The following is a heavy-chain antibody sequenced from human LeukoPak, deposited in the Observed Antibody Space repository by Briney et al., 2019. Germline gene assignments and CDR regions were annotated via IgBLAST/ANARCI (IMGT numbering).Heavy chain of an antibody. D-gene: IGHD4-17*01. J-gene: IGHJ6*04. V-gene: IGHV4-59*08. CDR2: IHSSEGT. Sequence: SETLSLTCTVSGGSLNGYYWGWIRRPPGKGLECIGYIHSSEGTAHNASLKSRLTISLDTSKNQFSLTLSSVTAADTAVYYCARHVYGEGMVVWGKGTTVTVSS. CDR1: GGSLNGYY. CDR3: ARHVYGEGMVV.